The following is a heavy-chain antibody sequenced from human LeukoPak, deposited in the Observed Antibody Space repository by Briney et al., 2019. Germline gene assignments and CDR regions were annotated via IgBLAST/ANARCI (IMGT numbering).Heavy chain of an antibody. V-gene: IGHV3-30*02. CDR3: AKDGQIQLGAFDI. D-gene: IGHD5-18*01. CDR2: IRYDGSNK. CDR1: GFTFSSYG. Sequence: GGSLRLSCAASGFTFSSYGMHWVRQAPGKGLEWVAFIRYDGSNKYYADSVKGRFTISRDNSKNTLYLQMNSLRAEDTAVYYCAKDGQIQLGAFDIWGQGTMVTVSS. J-gene: IGHJ3*02.